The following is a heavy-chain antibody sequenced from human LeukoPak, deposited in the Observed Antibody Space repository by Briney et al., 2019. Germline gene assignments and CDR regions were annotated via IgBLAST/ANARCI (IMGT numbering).Heavy chain of an antibody. D-gene: IGHD6-19*01. CDR3: ARGSSTNWFDP. V-gene: IGHV3-7*01. J-gene: IGHJ5*02. Sequence: GGSLRLSCAASGFAFRTYWMCWVRHAPGKGLEWVANIKEDGSQIDYVDSVRGRFTIFRDNAKNSLFLQMNSLRAEDTAVYYCARGSSTNWFDPWGQGTLVSVSS. CDR2: IKEDGSQI. CDR1: GFAFRTYW.